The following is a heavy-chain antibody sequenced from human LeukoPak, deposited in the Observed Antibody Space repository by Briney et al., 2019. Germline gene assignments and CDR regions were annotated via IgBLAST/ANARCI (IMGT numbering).Heavy chain of an antibody. CDR3: AKVTGDYGLYYFDY. CDR1: GLTFSSYA. CDR2: ISGSGGST. D-gene: IGHD4-17*01. Sequence: PGGSLRLSRAASGLTFSSYAMSWVRQAPGKGLEWVSGISGSGGSTYYADSVKGRFTISRDNSKNTLYLQMNSLRAEDTAVYYCAKVTGDYGLYYFDYWGQGTLVTVSS. J-gene: IGHJ4*02. V-gene: IGHV3-23*01.